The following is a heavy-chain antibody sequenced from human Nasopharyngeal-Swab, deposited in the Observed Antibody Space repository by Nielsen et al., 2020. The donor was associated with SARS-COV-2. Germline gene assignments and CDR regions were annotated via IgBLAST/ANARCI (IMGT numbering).Heavy chain of an antibody. V-gene: IGHV3-11*04. CDR1: GFTFSDYY. Sequence: GESLKISCAASGFTFSDYYMTWVRQAPGKGLDWVSYISATGNTVYYADSVKGRFTISRDNAKNSLYLQMNSLRDEDTAVYYCARDNSYCGGDCYSGGFDYWGQGTLVTVSS. D-gene: IGHD2-21*02. J-gene: IGHJ4*02. CDR3: ARDNSYCGGDCYSGGFDY. CDR2: ISATGNTV.